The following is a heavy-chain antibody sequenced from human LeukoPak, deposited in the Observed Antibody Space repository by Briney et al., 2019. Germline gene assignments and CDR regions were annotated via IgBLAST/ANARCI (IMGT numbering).Heavy chain of an antibody. CDR3: AKVGIGSSWYFFDY. V-gene: IGHV3-23*01. Sequence: GGTLRLSCAASGFTFRSYGMSWVRQAPGKGLEWVSGISGSGGSTYYADSVKGRFIITRDNSKNTLYLQMNSLRADDTAVYYCAKVGIGSSWYFFDYWGQGTLVTVSS. J-gene: IGHJ4*02. CDR2: ISGSGGST. CDR1: GFTFRSYG. D-gene: IGHD6-13*01.